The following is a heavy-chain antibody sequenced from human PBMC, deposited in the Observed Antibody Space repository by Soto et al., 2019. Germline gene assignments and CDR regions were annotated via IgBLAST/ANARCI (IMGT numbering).Heavy chain of an antibody. CDR2: IDHDGST. J-gene: IGHJ4*02. Sequence: EVQLVESGGGLVQPAGSLRLSCAASGFTFSNYCMHGVRKAPGKGLAWVARIDHDGSTDYAGSVLGRFTVSRDNAESMLYLQMNSLRDDDTALCYCVRDSHGDYWGQGTLVTVSS. CDR1: GFTFSNYC. CDR3: VRDSHGDY. V-gene: IGHV3-74*01.